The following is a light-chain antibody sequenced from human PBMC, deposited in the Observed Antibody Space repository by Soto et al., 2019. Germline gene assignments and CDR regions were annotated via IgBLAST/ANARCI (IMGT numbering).Light chain of an antibody. CDR1: SSYVGNYKL. V-gene: IGLV2-23*02. CDR3: CLYTGSSASRV. CDR2: DVN. Sequence: QSALTQPASVSGSPGQSITISCTGTSSYVGNYKLVSWYQQYPGKAPKLMIYDVNKRPSGVSIRFSGSKSVNTASLTISGLQAEDEADYYCCLYTGSSASRVFGGGTQLTVL. J-gene: IGLJ2*01.